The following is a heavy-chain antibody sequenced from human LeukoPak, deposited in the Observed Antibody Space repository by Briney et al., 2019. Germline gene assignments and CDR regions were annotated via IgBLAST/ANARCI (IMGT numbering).Heavy chain of an antibody. CDR2: IIPIFGIA. D-gene: IGHD1-7*01. CDR1: GGTFSSYA. J-gene: IGHJ6*03. CDR3: ARAELRLTGYYYMDV. Sequence: SVKVSCKASGGTFSSYAISWVRQAPGQGLEWMGGIIPIFGIANYAQKFQGRVTITADKSTSTAYMELSSLRSEDTAVYYCARAELRLTGYYYMDVWGKGTTVTVSS. V-gene: IGHV1-69*10.